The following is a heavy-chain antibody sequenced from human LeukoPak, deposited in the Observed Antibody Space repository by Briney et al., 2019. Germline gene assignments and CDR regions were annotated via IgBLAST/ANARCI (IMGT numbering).Heavy chain of an antibody. D-gene: IGHD1-14*01. V-gene: IGHV3-21*01. Sequence: GGSLRLSCAASGFTFSSCGFNWVRQAPGKGLEWVSSICPTGTDRYYADSVRGRFTISRDNAKNSMYLKMDSLRDEDTAVYYCATETIDRNYDYWGKGTLLTVS. CDR2: ICPTGTDR. CDR1: GFTFSSCG. CDR3: ATETIDRNYDY. J-gene: IGHJ4*02.